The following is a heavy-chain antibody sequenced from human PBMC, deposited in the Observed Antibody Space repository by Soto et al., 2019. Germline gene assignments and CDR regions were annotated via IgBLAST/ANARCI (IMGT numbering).Heavy chain of an antibody. Sequence: EVQLVESGGGLVKPGGSLRLSCAASGFNFSAYTISWIRHVPGRGLEWVSSISGGRPYIFYADSLRGRFTISRDNAKNSVSLQINSLSADDTAVYYGARDRGTWKYFDYWGQGTLVSVSS. CDR2: ISGGRPYI. J-gene: IGHJ4*02. V-gene: IGHV3-21*01. CDR3: ARDRGTWKYFDY. D-gene: IGHD1-1*01. CDR1: GFNFSAYT.